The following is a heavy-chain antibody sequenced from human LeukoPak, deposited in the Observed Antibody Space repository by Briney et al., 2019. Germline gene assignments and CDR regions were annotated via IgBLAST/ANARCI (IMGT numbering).Heavy chain of an antibody. D-gene: IGHD6-6*01. J-gene: IGHJ4*02. CDR3: ARGRIEKQYSGRCFDY. V-gene: IGHV3-74*01. CDR2: INSDGSST. Sequence: GGSLRLSCAASGFTFSSYGMHWVRQAPGKGLVWVSRINSDGSSTSYADSVKGRFTISRDNAKNTLYLQMNSLRAEDTAVYYCARGRIEKQYSGRCFDYWGQGTLVTVSS. CDR1: GFTFSSYG.